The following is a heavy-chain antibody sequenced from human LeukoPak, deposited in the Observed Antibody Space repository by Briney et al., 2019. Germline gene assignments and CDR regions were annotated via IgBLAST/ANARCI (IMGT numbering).Heavy chain of an antibody. Sequence: PGGSLRLSCAASGFTFSSYSMNWVRQAPGKGLEWVSCISSSSSYIYYADSVKGRFTISRDNAKNSLYLQMNSLRAEDTAVYYCAREYYDILTGYFATYAFDIWGQGTMVTVSS. D-gene: IGHD3-9*01. V-gene: IGHV3-21*01. J-gene: IGHJ3*02. CDR1: GFTFSSYS. CDR2: ISSSSSYI. CDR3: AREYYDILTGYFATYAFDI.